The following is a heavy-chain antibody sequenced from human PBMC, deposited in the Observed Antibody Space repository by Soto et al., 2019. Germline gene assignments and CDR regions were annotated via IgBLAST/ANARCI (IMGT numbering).Heavy chain of an antibody. CDR3: ARDHYYGSGSYRSFDI. CDR1: GFTFSSYG. V-gene: IGHV3-33*01. CDR2: IWYDGSNK. D-gene: IGHD3-10*01. Sequence: GGSLRLSCAASGFTFSSYGMHWVRQAPGKGLEWVAVIWYDGSNKYYADSVKGRFTISRDNSKNTLYLQMNSLRAEDTAVYYCARDHYYGSGSYRSFDIWGQGTMVTVSS. J-gene: IGHJ3*02.